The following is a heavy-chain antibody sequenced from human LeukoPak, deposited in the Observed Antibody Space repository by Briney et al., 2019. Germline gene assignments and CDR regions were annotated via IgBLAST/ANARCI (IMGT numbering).Heavy chain of an antibody. CDR3: AREPRTVTTLYYFDY. CDR1: GFTFSGSA. CDR2: IWYDGSNK. D-gene: IGHD4-17*01. J-gene: IGHJ4*02. V-gene: IGHV3-33*08. Sequence: GGSLRLSCAASGFTFSGSAMHWVRQAPGKGLEWVAVIWYDGSNKYYADSVKGRFTISRDNSKNTLYLQMNSLRAEDTAVYYCAREPRTVTTLYYFDYWGQGTLVTVSS.